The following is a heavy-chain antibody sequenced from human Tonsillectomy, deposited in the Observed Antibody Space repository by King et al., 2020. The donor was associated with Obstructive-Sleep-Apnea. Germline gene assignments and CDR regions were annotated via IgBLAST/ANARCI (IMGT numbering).Heavy chain of an antibody. CDR3: AKEPLYSSGWTSYYYYYGMDV. CDR2: ISYDGSNK. V-gene: IGHV3-30*18. D-gene: IGHD6-19*01. Sequence: VQLVESGGGVVQPGRSLRLSCAASGFTFSSYDMHWVRQAPGKGLEWVAVISYDGSNKYYADSVKGRFTISRDNSKNTLYLQMNSLSAEDTAVYYCAKEPLYSSGWTSYYYYYGMDVWGQGTPVTVSS. J-gene: IGHJ6*02. CDR1: GFTFSSYD.